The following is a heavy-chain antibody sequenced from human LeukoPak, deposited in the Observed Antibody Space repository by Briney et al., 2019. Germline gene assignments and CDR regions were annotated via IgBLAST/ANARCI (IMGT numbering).Heavy chain of an antibody. Sequence: GGSLRLSCAASAFTFGSFGMSWVRQAPGKGLEWVSAISDTGGSTFYADSVKGRFTISRDNSNNILYLQMNSLRAEDTALYYCXGQMHFTSSGSYFYWGQGTLVTVSS. CDR3: XGQMHFTSSGSYFY. CDR1: AFTFGSFG. J-gene: IGHJ4*02. D-gene: IGHD3-10*01. V-gene: IGHV3-23*01. CDR2: ISDTGGST.